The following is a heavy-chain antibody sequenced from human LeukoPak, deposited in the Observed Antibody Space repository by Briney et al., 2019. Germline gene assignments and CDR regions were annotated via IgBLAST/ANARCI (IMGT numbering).Heavy chain of an antibody. J-gene: IGHJ4*02. CDR3: ARGSKLKMATIGY. Sequence: GASVKVSCKASGYTFTSYDINWVRQAPGQGLEWMGWMNPNSGNTGYAQKFQGRVTMTRNTSISTAYMELSSLGSEDTAVYYCARGSKLKMATIGYWGQGTLVTVSS. CDR1: GYTFTSYD. CDR2: MNPNSGNT. D-gene: IGHD5-24*01. V-gene: IGHV1-8*01.